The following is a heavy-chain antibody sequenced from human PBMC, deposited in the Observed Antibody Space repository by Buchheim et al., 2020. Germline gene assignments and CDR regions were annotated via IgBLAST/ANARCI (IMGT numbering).Heavy chain of an antibody. Sequence: EVQLVESGGGLVQPGGSLRLSCAASGFTFSSYSMNWVRQAPGKGLEWVSSISSSSSTIYYADSVKGRFTISRDKAKNSMYLQMNSLRAEDTAVYYCARDRSDRRNWFDPWGQGTL. CDR3: ARDRSDRRNWFDP. J-gene: IGHJ5*02. CDR1: GFTFSSYS. CDR2: ISSSSSTI. V-gene: IGHV3-48*01.